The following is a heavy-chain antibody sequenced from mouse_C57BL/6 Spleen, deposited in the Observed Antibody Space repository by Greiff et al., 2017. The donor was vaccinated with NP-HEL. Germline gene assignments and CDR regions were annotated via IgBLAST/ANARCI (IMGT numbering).Heavy chain of an antibody. J-gene: IGHJ1*03. CDR3: ARDYYGSSHWYFDV. V-gene: IGHV1-22*01. CDR1: GYTFTDYN. CDR2: INPTNGGT. D-gene: IGHD1-1*01. Sequence: VQLQQSGPELVKPGASVKMSCKASGYTFTDYNMHWVKQSPGKSLEWIGYINPTNGGTSYNQKFKGKATLTVNKSSSTAYMELRSLTSEDSAVYYCARDYYGSSHWYFDVWGTGTTVTVSS.